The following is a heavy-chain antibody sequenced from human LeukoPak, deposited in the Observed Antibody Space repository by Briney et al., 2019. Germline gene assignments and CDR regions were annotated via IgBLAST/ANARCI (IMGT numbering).Heavy chain of an antibody. D-gene: IGHD3-10*01. CDR2: ILVILGMT. J-gene: IGHJ4*02. CDR1: GGTFSSYA. CDR3: ARSMVRGMPDY. Sequence: GASVKVSCKASGGTFSSYAITWVRQAPGQGLEWMGRILVILGMTNCAQKLQGRVTITADTSTSTAYMELSSLRSEDTAVYYCARSMVRGMPDYWGQGTLVTVSS. V-gene: IGHV1-69*04.